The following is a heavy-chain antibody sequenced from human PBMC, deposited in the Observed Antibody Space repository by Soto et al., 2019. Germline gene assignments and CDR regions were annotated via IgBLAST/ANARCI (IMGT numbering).Heavy chain of an antibody. D-gene: IGHD3-22*01. CDR1: GGSFSNYY. V-gene: IGHV4-59*08. CDR2: ISYSGTT. Sequence: SETLSLTCAVYGGSFSNYYWSWIRQAPGKGLEWIGYISYSGTTNSIPSLKSRVTISVDTSKNHFSLKLNSVTAADTAVYYCARHSTDDSSGYGWFDPWGQGTLVTVSS. CDR3: ARHSTDDSSGYGWFDP. J-gene: IGHJ5*02.